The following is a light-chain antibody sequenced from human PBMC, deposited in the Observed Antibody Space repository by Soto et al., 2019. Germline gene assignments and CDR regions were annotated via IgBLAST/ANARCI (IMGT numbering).Light chain of an antibody. Sequence: QSALTQAASVSGSPGQSITISCTGTSSDVGSYNLVSWYQQHPGTAPKLIIYEANKRPSGLSTRFSGSKSGNTASLAISGLQAEDEADYFCFSYAGISTLVVFGGGTKVTVL. CDR2: EAN. CDR1: SSDVGSYNL. CDR3: FSYAGISTLVV. J-gene: IGLJ2*01. V-gene: IGLV2-23*01.